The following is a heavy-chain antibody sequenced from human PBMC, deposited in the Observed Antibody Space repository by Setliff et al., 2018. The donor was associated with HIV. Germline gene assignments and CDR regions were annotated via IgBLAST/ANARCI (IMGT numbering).Heavy chain of an antibody. J-gene: IGHJ4*02. D-gene: IGHD1-1*01. V-gene: IGHV3-53*01. CDR1: GGSITSSNW. CDR3: GKDFNWESGC. CDR2: IYSGGST. Sequence: PSETLSLTCAVSGGSITSSNWWSWVRQAPGKGLEWVSVIYSGGSTDHADSVKGRFTISRDNSKNTLYLQLNSLRAEDTAMYYCGKDFNWESGCWGQGTLVTVSS.